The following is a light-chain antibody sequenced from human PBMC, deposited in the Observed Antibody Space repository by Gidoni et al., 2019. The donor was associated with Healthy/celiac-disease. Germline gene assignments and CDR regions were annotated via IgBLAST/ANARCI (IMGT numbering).Light chain of an antibody. Sequence: SYELTQPPSVSVSPGQTASITCSGDKLGDKYACWYQQKPGQSPVLVIYHDSKRPSGIPERFSGSNSGNTATLTISGTQAMDEADYYCQAWDSSTGHYVFGTGTKVTVL. V-gene: IGLV3-1*01. CDR3: QAWDSSTGHYV. J-gene: IGLJ1*01. CDR2: HDS. CDR1: KLGDKY.